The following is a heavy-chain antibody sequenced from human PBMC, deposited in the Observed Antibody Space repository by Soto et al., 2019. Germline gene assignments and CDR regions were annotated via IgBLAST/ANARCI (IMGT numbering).Heavy chain of an antibody. D-gene: IGHD6-19*01. Sequence: SETLSLTCTVSGGSISSYYWSWIRQPPGKGLEWIGYIYYSGSTNYNPSLKSRVTISVDTSKNQFSLKLSSVTAADTAVYYCARDSSGWYGWFDPWGQGTLVTVSS. CDR1: GGSISSYY. V-gene: IGHV4-59*01. J-gene: IGHJ5*02. CDR2: IYYSGST. CDR3: ARDSSGWYGWFDP.